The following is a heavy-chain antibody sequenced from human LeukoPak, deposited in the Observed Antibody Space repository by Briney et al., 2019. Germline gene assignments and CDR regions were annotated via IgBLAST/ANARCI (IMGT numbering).Heavy chain of an antibody. D-gene: IGHD5-18*01. CDR2: ISGSGGST. CDR1: GFTFSSYA. CDR3: AKDKKYSYGGDFDY. V-gene: IGHV3-23*01. J-gene: IGHJ4*02. Sequence: GGSLRLSCAASGFTFSSYAMSWVRQAPGKGLEWVSAISGSGGSTYYADSVRGRFTISRDNSKNTLYLQMNSLRAEDTAVYYCAKDKKYSYGGDFDYWGQGTLVTVSS.